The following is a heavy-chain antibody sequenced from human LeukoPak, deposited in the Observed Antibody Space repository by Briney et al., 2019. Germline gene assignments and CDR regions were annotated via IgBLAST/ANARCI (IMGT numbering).Heavy chain of an antibody. V-gene: IGHV1-8*01. CDR3: ARGVITMVRGVTWNWFEP. Sequence: ASVKVSRKASGYTFTSYDINWVRQAPGQGLEWMGWMNPNRGNTGYAQKFQGRVTMTRNTSISTAYMELSSLRSEETAVYYCARGVITMVRGVTWNWFEPRGQGTLVTVSP. D-gene: IGHD3-10*01. CDR1: GYTFTSYD. J-gene: IGHJ5*02. CDR2: MNPNRGNT.